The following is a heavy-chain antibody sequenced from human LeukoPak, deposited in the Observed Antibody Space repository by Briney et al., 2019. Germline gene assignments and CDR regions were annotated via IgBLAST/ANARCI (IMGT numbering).Heavy chain of an antibody. CDR1: GFTFSSYA. CDR3: AKDISRDRDFDY. J-gene: IGHJ4*02. D-gene: IGHD2-15*01. Sequence: PGGSLRLSCSASGFTFSSYAMSWVRQAPGEGLEWVSAISGSGGSTYYADSVKGRFTISRDNSKNTLYLQMNSLRAEDTAVYYCAKDISRDRDFDYWGQGTLVTVSS. V-gene: IGHV3-23*01. CDR2: ISGSGGST.